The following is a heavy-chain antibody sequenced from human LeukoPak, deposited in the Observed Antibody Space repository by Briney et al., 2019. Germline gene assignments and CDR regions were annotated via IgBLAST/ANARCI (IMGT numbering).Heavy chain of an antibody. D-gene: IGHD1-26*01. CDR2: INSDGSST. CDR3: AKEAAHQLLSF. CDR1: GLTFSSYW. Sequence: GGALRLSCAASGLTFSSYWMHGVRQAPGRGRVGVSRINSDGSSTSYADSVKGRFTISRDNAKNTLYVQMNSLRAEHTAVYSRAKEAAHQLLSFWGQGTLVPVSS. V-gene: IGHV3-74*01. J-gene: IGHJ4*02.